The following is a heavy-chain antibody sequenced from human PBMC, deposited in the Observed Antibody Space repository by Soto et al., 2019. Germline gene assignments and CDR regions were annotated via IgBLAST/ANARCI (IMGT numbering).Heavy chain of an antibody. J-gene: IGHJ4*02. V-gene: IGHV1-46*01. CDR1: GYTFTSYY. CDR2: INPSGGST. Sequence: ASVKVSCKASGYTFTSYYMHWVRQAPGQGLEWMGIINPSGGSTSYAQKFQGRVTMTRDTSTSTVYMELSSLRSEDTAVYYCGRASSGFGPRESGPHRSGYDNGLLDYWGQGTLVTVSS. D-gene: IGHD5-12*01. CDR3: GRASSGFGPRESGPHRSGYDNGLLDY.